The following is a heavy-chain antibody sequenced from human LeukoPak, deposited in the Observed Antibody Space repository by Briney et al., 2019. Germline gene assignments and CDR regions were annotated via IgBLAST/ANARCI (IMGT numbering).Heavy chain of an antibody. V-gene: IGHV6-1*01. CDR1: GDSVSSNSVA. CDR3: SRVNALGSGDY. D-gene: IGHD2-8*01. CDR2: TYYRSKWYN. Sequence: SQTLSLTCSISGDSVSSNSVAWNWIRQSPSRGLEWLGRTYYRSKWYNDYAVSLKSRITINQDTSKNQFSLQLNSVTPEDTAVYYCSRVNALGSGDYWGQGTLVTVSS. J-gene: IGHJ4*02.